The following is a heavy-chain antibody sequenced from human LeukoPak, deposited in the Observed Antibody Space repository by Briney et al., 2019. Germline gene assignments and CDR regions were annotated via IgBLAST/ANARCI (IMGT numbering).Heavy chain of an antibody. CDR3: ARSVKGVIAVAGSCEY. J-gene: IGHJ4*02. V-gene: IGHV4-34*01. Sequence: SSQCLSLACAVDGGSFSGYCWSWIRHPPGKGLGWLVEINHSGSNKYNPSLKSQVTISVDTSKTQFSLKLNSVTATDTAVYYWARSVKGVIAVAGSCEYWGQGTLVTVSS. D-gene: IGHD6-19*01. CDR1: GGSFSGYC. CDR2: INHSGSN.